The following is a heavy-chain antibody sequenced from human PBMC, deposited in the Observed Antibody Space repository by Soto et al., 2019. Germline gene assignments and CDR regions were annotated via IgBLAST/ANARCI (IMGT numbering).Heavy chain of an antibody. D-gene: IGHD6-13*01. CDR1: GFTFSSYW. V-gene: IGHV3-7*03. J-gene: IGHJ6*02. CDR2: IKQDGSEK. Sequence: EVQLVESGGGLVQPGGSLRLSCAASGFTFSSYWMSWVRQAPGKGLEWVANIKQDGSEKYYVDSVKGRFTISRDNSKNTLYLQMNSLRAEDTAVYYCAKDHSSSWYRALDYYGMDVWGQGTTVTVSS. CDR3: AKDHSSSWYRALDYYGMDV.